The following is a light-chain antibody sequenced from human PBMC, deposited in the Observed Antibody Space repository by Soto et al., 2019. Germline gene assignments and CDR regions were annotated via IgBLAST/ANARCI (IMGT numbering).Light chain of an antibody. J-gene: IGKJ1*01. CDR3: QQRQT. V-gene: IGKV3-11*01. Sequence: IGVKQSAAALSLSPGARATLSCRASQSVSYYLAWYQQKPGQAPRLLIYDASNRATGIPARFSGSGSGTDFTLTISSLEPEDFAVYYCQQRQTVGQGTKVDIK. CDR1: QSVSYY. CDR2: DAS.